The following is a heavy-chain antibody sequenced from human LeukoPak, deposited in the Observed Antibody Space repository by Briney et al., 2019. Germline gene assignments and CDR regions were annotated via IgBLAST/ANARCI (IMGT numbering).Heavy chain of an antibody. V-gene: IGHV3-11*04. CDR1: GFTFSDYY. CDR2: ISSSGSTI. CDR3: ARDGGNYSPQDY. D-gene: IGHD4/OR15-4a*01. J-gene: IGHJ4*02. Sequence: GGSLRLSCAASGFTFSDYYMSWIRQAPGKGLEWVSYISSSGSTIYYADSVKGRFTISRDNAKNTLSLHMNSLRAGDTGVYYCARDGGNYSPQDYWGQGTLVTVSS.